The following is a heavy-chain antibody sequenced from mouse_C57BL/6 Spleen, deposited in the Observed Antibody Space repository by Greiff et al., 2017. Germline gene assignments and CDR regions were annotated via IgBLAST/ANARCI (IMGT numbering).Heavy chain of an antibody. Sequence: VQLQQSGPELVKPGASVKMSCKASGYTFTDYNMHWVKQSHGKSLEWIGYINPNNGGTSYNQKFKGKATLTVNKSSSTAYMELRSLTSEDSAVYYCARSLLYYGSSYDWYFDVWGTGTTVTVAS. CDR2: INPNNGGT. CDR3: ARSLLYYGSSYDWYFDV. J-gene: IGHJ1*03. V-gene: IGHV1-22*01. CDR1: GYTFTDYN. D-gene: IGHD1-1*01.